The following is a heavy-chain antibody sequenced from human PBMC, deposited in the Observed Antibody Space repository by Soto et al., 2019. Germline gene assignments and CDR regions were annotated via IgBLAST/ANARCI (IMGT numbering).Heavy chain of an antibody. CDR2: IFYSGTT. Sequence: QVQLQESGPGLVKPSQTLSLTCTVSGGSSSSGNYYWSWIRQPPGQGLEWIGYIFYSGTTYYNPSLKGRVNISLDTSVHQFSLKLSSETAADTVVYSCARDLHITESTLHYYFFAMDVWGQGTTVTVSS. CDR3: ARDLHITESTLHYYFFAMDV. CDR1: GGSSSSGNYY. J-gene: IGHJ6*02. V-gene: IGHV4-30-4*01. D-gene: IGHD1-20*01.